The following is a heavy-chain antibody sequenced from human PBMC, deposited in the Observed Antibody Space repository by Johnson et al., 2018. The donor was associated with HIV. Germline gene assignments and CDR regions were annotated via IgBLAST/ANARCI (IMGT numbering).Heavy chain of an antibody. Sequence: VQLVESGGGVVQPGGSLRLSCAASGFTFSSYGMHWVRQSPGKGLEWVSAISGSGGSTYYADSVKGRFTISRDNSKRTLYLQINSLRAEDTAVYYCARDRCRSSSGPAFGAFQIWGQGTMVTVSS. CDR2: ISGSGGST. CDR3: ARDRCRSSSGPAFGAFQI. D-gene: IGHD2-2*01. J-gene: IGHJ3*02. V-gene: IGHV3-23*04. CDR1: GFTFSSYG.